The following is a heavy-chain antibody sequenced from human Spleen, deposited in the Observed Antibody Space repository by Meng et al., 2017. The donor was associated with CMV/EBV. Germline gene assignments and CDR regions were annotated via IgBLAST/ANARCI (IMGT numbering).Heavy chain of an antibody. CDR2: INPSTTTT. CDR1: Y. V-gene: IGHV1-46*04. D-gene: IGHD2-15*01. J-gene: IGHJ5*02. Sequence: YIHWVRQAPGQGLEWMGMINPSTTTTTYAQRLQGRVAMTRDTSTSTVYMDLSSLRSDDTAVYYCARAGIYCSGGSCYRGWGNWFDPWGQGTLVTVSS. CDR3: ARAGIYCSGGSCYRGWGNWFDP.